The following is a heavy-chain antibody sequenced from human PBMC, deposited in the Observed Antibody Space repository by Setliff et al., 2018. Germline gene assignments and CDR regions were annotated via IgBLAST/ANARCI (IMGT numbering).Heavy chain of an antibody. CDR2: IHGEGINT. CDR1: GFTFSSYA. Sequence: QPGGSLRLSCAASGFTFSSYAMSWVRQAPGKGLEWVSSIHGEGINTYYADSVKGRFTISRDNSKNTLYLQMNSLRAEDTAVYYCAKTRGSNWNFFYYMDVWGKGTTVTVSS. V-gene: IGHV3-23*01. CDR3: AKTRGSNWNFFYYMDV. J-gene: IGHJ6*03. D-gene: IGHD1-1*01.